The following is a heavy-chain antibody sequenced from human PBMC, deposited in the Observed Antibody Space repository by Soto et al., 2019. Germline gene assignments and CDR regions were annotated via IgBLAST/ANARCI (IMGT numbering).Heavy chain of an antibody. CDR3: ARDFQAGHY. CDR1: GFTFSSYA. J-gene: IGHJ4*02. Sequence: PGGSLRLSCAASGFTFSSYAMHWVRQAPGKGLEWVAVISYDGSNKYYADSVKGRFTISRDNSKNTLYLQMNSLRAEDTAVYYCARDFQAGHYWGQGTLVTVSS. CDR2: ISYDGSNK. V-gene: IGHV3-30-3*01.